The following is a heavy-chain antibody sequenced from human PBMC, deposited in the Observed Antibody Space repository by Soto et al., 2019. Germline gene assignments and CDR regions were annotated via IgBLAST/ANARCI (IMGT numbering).Heavy chain of an antibody. J-gene: IGHJ4*02. D-gene: IGHD3-22*01. CDR1: GFTLSDHY. CDR2: SRNKANSYTT. Sequence: PGGSLRLSCAASGFTLSDHYMDWVRQAPGKGLEWIARSRNKANSYTTDYAAPVKGRITISRDHSKDTLYLQMNSLKTEDTAVYYCTTGLSNGYYNFDYWGQGTPVTVSS. V-gene: IGHV3-72*01. CDR3: TTGLSNGYYNFDY.